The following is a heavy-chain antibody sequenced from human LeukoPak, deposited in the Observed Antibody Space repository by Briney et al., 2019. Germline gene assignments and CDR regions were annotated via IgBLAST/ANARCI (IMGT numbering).Heavy chain of an antibody. CDR1: GFTFSSYG. CDR3: ARDRYYYDSSGYSFVD. J-gene: IGHJ4*02. CDR2: IWYDGSNK. V-gene: IGHV3-33*01. D-gene: IGHD3-22*01. Sequence: GGSLRLSCAASGFTFSSYGMHWVRQAPGKGLEWVAVIWYDGSNKYYADSVKGRFTISRDNSKNTLYLQMNSLRAEDTAVYYCARDRYYYDSSGYSFVDWGQGTLVTVSS.